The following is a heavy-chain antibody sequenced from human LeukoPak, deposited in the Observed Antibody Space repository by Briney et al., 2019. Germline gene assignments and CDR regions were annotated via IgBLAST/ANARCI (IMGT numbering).Heavy chain of an antibody. J-gene: IGHJ4*02. CDR1: GFTFSSYA. CDR3: ATDLG. CDR2: VDHDGSGT. D-gene: IGHD4-17*01. Sequence: PGGSLRLSCAASGFTFSSYAMSWVRQAPGKGLEWVSRVDHDGSGTAYADSVTGRFTISRDNAKNTVYLQMNSLRAEDTAVYYCATDLGWGQGTLVTVSS. V-gene: IGHV3-74*01.